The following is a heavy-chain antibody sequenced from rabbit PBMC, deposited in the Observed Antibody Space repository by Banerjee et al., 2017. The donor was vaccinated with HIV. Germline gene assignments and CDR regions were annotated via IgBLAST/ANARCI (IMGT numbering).Heavy chain of an antibody. J-gene: IGHJ4*01. V-gene: IGHV1S45*01. D-gene: IGHD5-1*01. CDR1: GFSFINNV. CDR3: ARDPDGFGRYYFTL. Sequence: QEQLEESGGDLVKPGASLTLTCTASGFSFINNVMCWVRQAPGKGLELIACIYGGSSGNTYYASWAKGRFTISKTSSTTVTLQMTSLTAADTATYFCARDPDGFGRYYFTLRGPGTLVTVS. CDR2: IYGGSSGNT.